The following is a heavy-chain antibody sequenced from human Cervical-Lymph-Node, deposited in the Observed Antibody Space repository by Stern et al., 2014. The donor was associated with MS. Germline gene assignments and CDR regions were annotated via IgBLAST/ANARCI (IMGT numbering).Heavy chain of an antibody. CDR3: ARDTSSPERSDW. J-gene: IGHJ4*02. CDR1: GFTVSRDY. CDR2: ITNVGST. V-gene: IGHV3-53*01. Sequence: VQLVQSGGGVIQPGGSLRLSCTASGFTVSRDYITWVRQAPGKGLELVSLITNVGSTFYTDSVKGRFTISRDDSKNTVYLHMTSLRAEDTAMYYCARDTSSPERSDWWGQGTLVTVSS. D-gene: IGHD1-1*01.